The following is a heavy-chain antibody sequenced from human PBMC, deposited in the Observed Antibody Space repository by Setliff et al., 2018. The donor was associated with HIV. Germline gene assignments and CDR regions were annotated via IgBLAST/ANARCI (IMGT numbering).Heavy chain of an antibody. D-gene: IGHD3-10*01. CDR2: IYYSGST. Sequence: KPSETLSLTCSVSGGSIRGTSFYWGWIRQPPGKGLEWIANIYYSGSTYYNPSLKTRVTISVDGSKNQFSLKLKSVTAADTAVYYCARWHPPYGFWEEDYWGQGTLVTVSS. CDR1: GGSIRGTSFY. V-gene: IGHV4-39*01. J-gene: IGHJ4*02. CDR3: ARWHPPYGFWEEDY.